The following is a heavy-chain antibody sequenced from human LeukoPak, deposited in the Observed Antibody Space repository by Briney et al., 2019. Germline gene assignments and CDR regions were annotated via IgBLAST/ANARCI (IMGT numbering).Heavy chain of an antibody. V-gene: IGHV1-58*02. J-gene: IGHJ6*03. CDR2: IVVGSSNT. CDR1: GFTFTSSA. D-gene: IGHD2-15*01. CDR3: AADLAGGYCCGGSSYDYYYYMDV. Sequence: SVKDSCKASGFTFTSSAMQWVRQARGQRLEWIGWIVVGSSNTNYAKKFQERVTITSDMSTSTAYMELSSLRSEETAVYYCAADLAGGYCCGGSSYDYYYYMDVWGKGTTVTVSS.